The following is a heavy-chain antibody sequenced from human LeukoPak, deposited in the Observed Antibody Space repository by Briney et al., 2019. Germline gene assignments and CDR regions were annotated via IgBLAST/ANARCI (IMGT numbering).Heavy chain of an antibody. CDR3: ARDRRRYGSGSPFDY. D-gene: IGHD3-10*01. CDR2: ISYDGSNK. Sequence: GGSLRLSCAASGFTFSSYAMHWVRQAPGKGLEWVAVISYDGSNKYYADSVKGRFTISRDNSKNTLYLQMNSLRAEDTAVYYCARDRRRYGSGSPFDYWGQGTLVTVS. J-gene: IGHJ4*02. V-gene: IGHV3-30*04. CDR1: GFTFSSYA.